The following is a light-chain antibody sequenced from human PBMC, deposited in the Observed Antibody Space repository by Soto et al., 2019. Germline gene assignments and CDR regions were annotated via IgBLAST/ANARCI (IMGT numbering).Light chain of an antibody. J-gene: IGLJ1*01. CDR2: EGS. CDR1: SSDVGTYNL. Sequence: QPVLTQPASVSGSPGQSITISCTGTSSDVGTYNLVSWYQQHPGKAPKVMIYEGSKRPSGVSNRFSGSKSGNTASLTISGLQAEDEADYYCCSFAGRSSYVFGTGTKVTVL. V-gene: IGLV2-23*01. CDR3: CSFAGRSSYV.